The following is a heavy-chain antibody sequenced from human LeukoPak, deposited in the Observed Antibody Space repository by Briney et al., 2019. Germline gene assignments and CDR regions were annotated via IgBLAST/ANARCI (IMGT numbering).Heavy chain of an antibody. J-gene: IGHJ4*02. CDR2: IYYIGST. CDR3: ASPYSSGQAPGY. D-gene: IGHD6-19*01. V-gene: IGHV4-59*08. Sequence: SETLSLTCTVSGGPISSYYWSWIRQPPGKGLEWIGYIYYIGSTDYNPSLKSRVTISVDTSKNQFSLKLTSVTAADTAVYYCASPYSSGQAPGYWGQGTLVTVSS. CDR1: GGPISSYY.